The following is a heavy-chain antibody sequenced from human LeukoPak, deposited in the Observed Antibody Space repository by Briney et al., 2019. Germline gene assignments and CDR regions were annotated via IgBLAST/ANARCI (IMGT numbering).Heavy chain of an antibody. Sequence: ASVKVSCKASGYTFTSYYMHWVRQAPGQGLEWMGIINPSGGSTSYAQKFQGRVTMTRDMSTSTVYMELSSLRSEDTAVYYCARDVYWYYFHSSGYYHFDYWGQGTLVIVSS. CDR3: ARDVYWYYFHSSGYYHFDY. CDR1: GYTFTSYY. CDR2: INPSGGST. D-gene: IGHD3-22*01. V-gene: IGHV1-46*01. J-gene: IGHJ4*02.